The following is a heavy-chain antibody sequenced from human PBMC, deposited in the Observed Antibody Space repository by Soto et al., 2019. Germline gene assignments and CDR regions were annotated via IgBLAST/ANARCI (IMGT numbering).Heavy chain of an antibody. CDR3: ANRKRDYYMDF. CDR1: GFTFNIYA. V-gene: IGHV3-30*18. Sequence: VQLLDSGGGLVQPGGSLRLSCEASGFTFNIYAMNWVRQAPGKGLVWVAIISQDGSQKYYADSVKGRFTISRDNAKNTLYLQMNSLRVEDTAVYYCANRKRDYYMDFWGKGTTVTVSS. CDR2: ISQDGSQK. J-gene: IGHJ6*03.